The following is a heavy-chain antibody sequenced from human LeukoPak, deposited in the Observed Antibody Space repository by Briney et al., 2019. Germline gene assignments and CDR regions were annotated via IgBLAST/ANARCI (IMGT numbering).Heavy chain of an antibody. CDR3: AGYLSDY. CDR1: GGSFSGYY. J-gene: IGHJ4*02. D-gene: IGHD1-1*01. V-gene: IGHV3-53*01. CDR2: IYSGGST. Sequence: PSETLSLTCAVYGGSFSGYYWSWVRQAPGKGLEWVSVIYSGGSTYYADSVKGRFTISRDNSKNTLYLQMNSLRAEDTAVYYCAGYLSDYWGQGTLVTVSS.